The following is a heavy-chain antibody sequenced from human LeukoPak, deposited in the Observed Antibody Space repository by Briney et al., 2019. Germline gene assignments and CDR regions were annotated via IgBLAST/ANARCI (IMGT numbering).Heavy chain of an antibody. J-gene: IGHJ6*03. CDR1: GYTFTSYG. CDR3: ARAPAGPRGYYYYYMDV. CDR2: IIPIFGTA. V-gene: IGHV1-69*05. Sequence: ASVKVSCKASGYTFTSYGISWVRQAPGQGLEWMGGIIPIFGTANYAQKFQGRVTITTDESTSTAYMELSSLRSEDTAVYYCARAPAGPRGYYYYYMDVWGKGTTVTVSS.